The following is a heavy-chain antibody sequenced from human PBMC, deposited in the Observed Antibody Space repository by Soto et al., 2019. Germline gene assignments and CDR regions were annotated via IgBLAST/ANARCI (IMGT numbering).Heavy chain of an antibody. Sequence: QVQLVQSGAEVKKPGSSVKVSCKASGGTFSSYAISWVRQAPGQGLEWMGGIIPSFGTANYAQKFQGRVTITADESTSTAYMEMSSLRSEDTAVYYCARAPERYSLAEAFDIWGQGTMVTVSS. CDR1: GGTFSSYA. J-gene: IGHJ3*02. CDR3: ARAPERYSLAEAFDI. V-gene: IGHV1-69*01. CDR2: IIPSFGTA. D-gene: IGHD5-18*01.